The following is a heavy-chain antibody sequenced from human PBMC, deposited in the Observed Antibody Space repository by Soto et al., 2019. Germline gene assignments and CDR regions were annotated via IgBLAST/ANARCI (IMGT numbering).Heavy chain of an antibody. D-gene: IGHD3-22*01. CDR1: GYSFAGYW. CDR3: ARQIYDSDTGPNFQYYFDS. CDR2: IDPSDSQT. V-gene: IGHV5-10-1*01. J-gene: IGHJ4*02. Sequence: GESLKISCKGSGYSFAGYWITWVRQKPGKGLEWMGRIDPSDSQTYYSPSFRGHVTISATKSITTVFLQWSSLRASDTAMYYCARQIYDSDTGPNFQYYFDSWGQGAPVTVSS.